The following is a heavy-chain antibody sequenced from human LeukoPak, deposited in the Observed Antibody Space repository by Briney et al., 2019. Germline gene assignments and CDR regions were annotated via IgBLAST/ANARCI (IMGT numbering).Heavy chain of an antibody. Sequence: PSETLSLTCAVYGGSFSGYYWSWIRQPPGKGLEWIGEINHSGSTNYNPPLKSRVTISVDTSKNQFSLKLSSVTAADTAVYYCARGTNYYGSGSLHYYYYGMDVWGQGTTVTVSS. D-gene: IGHD3-10*01. CDR3: ARGTNYYGSGSLHYYYYGMDV. CDR2: INHSGST. CDR1: GGSFSGYY. V-gene: IGHV4-34*01. J-gene: IGHJ6*02.